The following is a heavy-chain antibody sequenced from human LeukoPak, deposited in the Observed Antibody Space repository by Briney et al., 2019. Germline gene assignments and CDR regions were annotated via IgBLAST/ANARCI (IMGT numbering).Heavy chain of an antibody. J-gene: IGHJ6*03. CDR1: GGSITNSYY. Sequence: PSETLSLTCIVSGGSITNSYYWGWIRQPPGKGLEWIGSLSYSGNTYSNPSLKSRVTISIDTSKNQFSLKLSSVTAADTAVYYCARRDYLDHFYYIDVWDKGNTVTVSS. D-gene: IGHD3-10*01. CDR2: LSYSGNT. CDR3: ARRDYLDHFYYIDV. V-gene: IGHV4-39*07.